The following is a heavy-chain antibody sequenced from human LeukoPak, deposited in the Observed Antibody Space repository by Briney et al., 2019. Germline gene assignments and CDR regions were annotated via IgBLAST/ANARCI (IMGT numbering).Heavy chain of an antibody. CDR3: AREKYDFWSGYYTDYYYGMDV. Sequence: GGSLRLSCAASGFTFSDYYMSWIRQAPGKGLEWVSYISSSGSTIYYADSVKGRFTISRDNAKNSLYLQMNSLRAEDTAVYYCAREKYDFWSGYYTDYYYGMDVWGQGTTVTASS. CDR1: GFTFSDYY. V-gene: IGHV3-11*01. J-gene: IGHJ6*02. D-gene: IGHD3-3*01. CDR2: ISSSGSTI.